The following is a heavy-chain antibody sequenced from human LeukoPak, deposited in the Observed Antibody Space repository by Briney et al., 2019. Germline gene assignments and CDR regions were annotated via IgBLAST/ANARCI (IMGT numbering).Heavy chain of an antibody. D-gene: IGHD6-19*01. CDR3: ARLSSSGWYSFDY. CDR2: IYYSGST. V-gene: IGHV4-59*01. J-gene: IGHJ4*02. Sequence: SETLSLTCTVSGGSITSYYLSWIRQPPGKGLEWLGYIYYSGSTDYNPSLKSRVTISVDSSKNKFSLNLSSVTAADTAVYYCARLSSSGWYSFDYWGQGIPVTVAS. CDR1: GGSITSYY.